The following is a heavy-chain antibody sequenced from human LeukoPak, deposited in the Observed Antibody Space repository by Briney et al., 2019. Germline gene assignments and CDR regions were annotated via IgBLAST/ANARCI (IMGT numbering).Heavy chain of an antibody. CDR1: GFTFSSYA. CDR3: ARVKQLENYYFDY. CDR2: ISGSGGST. V-gene: IGHV3-23*01. J-gene: IGHJ4*02. D-gene: IGHD6-6*01. Sequence: GGSLRLSCAASGFTFSSYAMSWVRQAPGKGLERVSAISGSGGSTYYADSVKGRFTISRDNSKNTLYLQMNSLRAEGTAVYYCARVKQLENYYFDYWGQGTLVTVSS.